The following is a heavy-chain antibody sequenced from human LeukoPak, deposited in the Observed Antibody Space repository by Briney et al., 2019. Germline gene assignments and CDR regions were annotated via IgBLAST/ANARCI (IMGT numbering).Heavy chain of an antibody. J-gene: IGHJ4*02. CDR2: IDYSGST. D-gene: IGHD3-22*01. CDR3: ARAQLTYYYDSVFDY. Sequence: QPSETLSLTCTVSGGSISSYYWSWIRQPPGKGLEWIGYIDYSGSTNYNPSLKSRVTISVDTSKNQFSLKLSSVTAADTAVYYCARAQLTYYYDSVFDYWGQGTLVTVSS. CDR1: GGSISSYY. V-gene: IGHV4-59*08.